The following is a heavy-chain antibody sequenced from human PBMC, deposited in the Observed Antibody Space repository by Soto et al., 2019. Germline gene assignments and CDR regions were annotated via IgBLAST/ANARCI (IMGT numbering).Heavy chain of an antibody. D-gene: IGHD3-9*01. J-gene: IGHJ3*02. CDR2: IGSSSSPI. V-gene: IGHV3-48*02. Sequence: PGESXRLSCASAVFTFRNFCINWVRHAPGMGLEWVSYIGSSSSPIYYADSVKGRFTISRDNAKNLLYLQMSSLRDDDTAVYYCATDVDDFLHGLTDAFDIWGQGTMVTVSS. CDR1: VFTFRNFC. CDR3: ATDVDDFLHGLTDAFDI.